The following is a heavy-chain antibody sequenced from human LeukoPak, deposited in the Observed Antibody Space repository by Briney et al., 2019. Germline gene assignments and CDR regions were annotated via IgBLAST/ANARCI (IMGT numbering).Heavy chain of an antibody. V-gene: IGHV1-46*01. CDR1: GYAFTTYY. CDR3: ARLNDYGDY. CDR2: INPSGGST. J-gene: IGHJ4*02. Sequence: ASVKLSCKASGYAFTTYYLDWVRQAPGQGLEWMGIINPSGGSTNYAQKFQGRVTMTRDTSTSTVYMELSSLKSEDTAVYYCARLNDYGDYWGQGTLVTVSS. D-gene: IGHD2-8*01.